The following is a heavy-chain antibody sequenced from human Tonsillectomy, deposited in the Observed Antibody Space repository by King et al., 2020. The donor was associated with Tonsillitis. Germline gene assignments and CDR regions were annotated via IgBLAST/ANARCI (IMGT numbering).Heavy chain of an antibody. V-gene: IGHV3-21*01. Sequence: VQLVESGGGLVKPGGSLRLSCAASGFTLSTYTMNWVRQAPGKGLEWVSSISRIRTYIYYADSVKGRFTISRDNAKNSLSLQMNSLRAEDTAVYYCARDLKVVAAGDAYYFGMDVWGQGTTVTVSS. CDR2: ISRIRTYI. D-gene: IGHD6-13*01. CDR1: GFTLSTYT. J-gene: IGHJ6*02. CDR3: ARDLKVVAAGDAYYFGMDV.